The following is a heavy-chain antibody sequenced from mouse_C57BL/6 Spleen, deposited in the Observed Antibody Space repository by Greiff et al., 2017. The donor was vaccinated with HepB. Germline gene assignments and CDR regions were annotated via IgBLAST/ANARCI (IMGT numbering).Heavy chain of an antibody. CDR2: IYPGDGDT. J-gene: IGHJ2*01. D-gene: IGHD2-1*01. Sequence: VKLQESGPELVKPGASVKISCKASGYAFSSSWMNWVKQRPGKGLEWIGRIYPGDGDTNYNGKFKGKATLTADKSSSTAYMQLSSLTSEDSAVYCCARWGGNYYYFDYWGQGTTLTVSS. CDR3: ARWGGNYYYFDY. V-gene: IGHV1-82*01. CDR1: GYAFSSSW.